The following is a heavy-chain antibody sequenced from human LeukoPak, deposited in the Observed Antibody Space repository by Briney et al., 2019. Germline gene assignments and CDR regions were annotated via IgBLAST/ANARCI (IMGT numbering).Heavy chain of an antibody. V-gene: IGHV3-20*04. J-gene: IGHJ4*02. CDR1: GFTFSSYG. D-gene: IGHD3-22*01. Sequence: PGGSLRLSCAASGFTFSSYGMSWVRQAPGKGLEWVSGINWNGGSTGYADSVKGRFTISRDNAKNSLYLQMNSLRAEDTALYYCARARRLYYDSSGYIYYFDYWGQGTLVTVSS. CDR2: INWNGGST. CDR3: ARARRLYYDSSGYIYYFDY.